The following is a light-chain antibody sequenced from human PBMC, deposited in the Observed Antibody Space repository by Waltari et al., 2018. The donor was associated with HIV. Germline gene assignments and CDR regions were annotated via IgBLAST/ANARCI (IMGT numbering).Light chain of an antibody. J-gene: IGLJ2*01. V-gene: IGLV1-44*01. Sequence: QSVLTQPPSAFGSPGQRLTLSCSGSSSNSGSNAVNWYQHIPGTAPTILILRNDQRPTGVPARISGSKSGTSAALAISGLRSEDKGEYYCASWDDSLHAVVFGGGTKVTV. CDR1: SSNSGSNA. CDR2: RND. CDR3: ASWDDSLHAVV.